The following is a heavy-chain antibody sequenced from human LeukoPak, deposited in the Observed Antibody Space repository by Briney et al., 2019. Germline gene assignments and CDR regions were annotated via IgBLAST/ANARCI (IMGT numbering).Heavy chain of an antibody. J-gene: IGHJ4*01. D-gene: IGHD6-13*01. CDR2: IRQDGSEK. CDR1: GFTFTDYW. CDR3: ARDGTAAGLYFDL. V-gene: IGHV3-7*01. Sequence: GGSLRLSXEVSGFTFTDYWMNWVRQAPGKGPEWVASIRQDGSEKTYVDSVKGRFTISRDNTKNSLSLQLNGLRAEDTAVYYCARDGTAAGLYFDLWGQGTLVTVS.